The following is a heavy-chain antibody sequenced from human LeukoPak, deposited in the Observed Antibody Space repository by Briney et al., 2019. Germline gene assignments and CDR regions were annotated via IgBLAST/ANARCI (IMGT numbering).Heavy chain of an antibody. CDR3: ANSPDNDDAFDI. J-gene: IGHJ3*02. CDR2: ISGSGRST. D-gene: IGHD2-8*01. Sequence: GGSLRLSCAASGFTFTIYAMTWVRQAPGKGLEWVSGISGSGRSTYYADSVKGRFTISRDNSKNTLYLQMDSLSPEDTAVYYCANSPDNDDAFDIWGQGTMVTVSS. V-gene: IGHV3-23*01. CDR1: GFTFTIYA.